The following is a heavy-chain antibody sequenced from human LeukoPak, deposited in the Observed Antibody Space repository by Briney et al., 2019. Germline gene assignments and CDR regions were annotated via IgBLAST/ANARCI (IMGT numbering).Heavy chain of an antibody. J-gene: IGHJ4*02. D-gene: IGHD2-21*02. CDR1: GFTFSSYS. CDR2: ISSSSSYI. Sequence: PGGSLRLSGAASGFTFSSYSMNWVRQAPGKGLEWASSISSSSSYIYYADSVKGRFTISRDNAKNSLYLQMNSLRAEDTAVYYCARDPIVVVTAGGYFDYWGQGTLVTVSS. V-gene: IGHV3-21*01. CDR3: ARDPIVVVTAGGYFDY.